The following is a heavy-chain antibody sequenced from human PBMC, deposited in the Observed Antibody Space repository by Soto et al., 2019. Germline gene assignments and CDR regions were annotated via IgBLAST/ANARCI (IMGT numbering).Heavy chain of an antibody. CDR3: ARGKYSSSVDY. V-gene: IGHV4-34*01. D-gene: IGHD6-6*01. Sequence: WETLSLTCAVYGGSFSGYYWSWIRQPPGKGLEWIGEINHSGSTNYNPSLKSRVTISVDTSKNQFSLKLSSVTAADTAVYYCARGKYSSSVDYWGQGTLVTVSS. CDR1: GGSFSGYY. J-gene: IGHJ4*02. CDR2: INHSGST.